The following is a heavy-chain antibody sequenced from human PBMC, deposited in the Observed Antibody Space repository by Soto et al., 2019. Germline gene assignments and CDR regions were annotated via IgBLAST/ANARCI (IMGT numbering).Heavy chain of an antibody. CDR1: GYSFTTIG. CDR2: ISAGNGDR. Sequence: ASVKVSCKVSGYSFTTIGIHWVRQAPGQKHEWMGWISAGNGDRKYSQEFQGRVTITRDTSATTAYMELSSLRSEDTAGYYCGITLVRGVYSADYFQQWGQGTVVTVSS. D-gene: IGHD3-10*01. CDR3: GITLVRGVYSADYFQQ. V-gene: IGHV1-3*01. J-gene: IGHJ1*01.